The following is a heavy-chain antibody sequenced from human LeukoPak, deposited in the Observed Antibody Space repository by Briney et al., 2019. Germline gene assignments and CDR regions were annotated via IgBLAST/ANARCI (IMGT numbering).Heavy chain of an antibody. CDR1: GFTFSSYG. Sequence: GGSLRLSCAASGFTFSSYGMHWVRQAPGKGLEWVAVTWYDGSNKYYADSVKGRFTISRDNSKNTLYLQMNSLRAEDTAVYYCARSRSYYYDSSGSGGNAFDIWGQGTMVTASS. V-gene: IGHV3-33*01. D-gene: IGHD3-22*01. CDR3: ARSRSYYYDSSGSGGNAFDI. J-gene: IGHJ3*02. CDR2: TWYDGSNK.